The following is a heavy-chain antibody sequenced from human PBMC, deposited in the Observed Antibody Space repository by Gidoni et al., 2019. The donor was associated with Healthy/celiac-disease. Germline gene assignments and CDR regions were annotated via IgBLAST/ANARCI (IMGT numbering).Heavy chain of an antibody. Sequence: QVQLVESGGGLVKPGGSLRLSWAAPGFTFSDYYMSWIRQAPGKGLEWVSYISSSSSYTNYADSVKGRFTISRDNAKNSLYLQMNSLRAEDTAVYYCARDPMVRGVPMWELDYWGQGTLVTVSS. D-gene: IGHD3-10*01. CDR3: ARDPMVRGVPMWELDY. CDR1: GFTFSDYY. J-gene: IGHJ4*02. V-gene: IGHV3-11*05. CDR2: ISSSSSYT.